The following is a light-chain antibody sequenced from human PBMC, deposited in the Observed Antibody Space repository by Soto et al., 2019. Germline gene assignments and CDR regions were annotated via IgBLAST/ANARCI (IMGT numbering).Light chain of an antibody. CDR2: GAS. CDR1: QSVSSGY. J-gene: IGKJ4*02. Sequence: DIVLTPSSGTRSLSPGEGATLSGRASQSVSSGYLAWYQKNAGQDPRLLIYGASTRATGIPARFSGSGSGTDFNLTISRLETEDLAVYFCQQHSSWPLTFGGGTKVDIK. CDR3: QQHSSWPLT. V-gene: IGKV3-20*01.